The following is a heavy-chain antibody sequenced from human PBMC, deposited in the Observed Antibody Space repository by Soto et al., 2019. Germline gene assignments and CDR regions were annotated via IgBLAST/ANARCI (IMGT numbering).Heavy chain of an antibody. CDR3: IQSRCGGDCLQSYASYYYYGMDV. Sequence: SGPTLVNPTQTLTLTCTFSGFSLSTGGVGVGWIRQPPGKALEWLALIYWNDDKRYSPSLRSRLTITKDTSKNQVVLTMTNMDPVDTATYYCIQSRCGGDCLQSYASYYYYGMDVWGQGTTVTVSS. CDR2: IYWNDDK. D-gene: IGHD2-21*02. CDR1: GFSLSTGGVG. V-gene: IGHV2-5*01. J-gene: IGHJ6*02.